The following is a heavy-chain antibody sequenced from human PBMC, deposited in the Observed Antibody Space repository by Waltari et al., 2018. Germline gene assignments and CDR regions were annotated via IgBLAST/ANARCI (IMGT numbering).Heavy chain of an antibody. V-gene: IGHV4-39*01. J-gene: IGHJ4*02. CDR1: GDAIVSVTYY. D-gene: IGHD3-3*01. CDR2: ISTAGNT. Sequence: QLQLQESGPGLVKPSETRSLTCTVPGDAIVSVTYYWAWIRQPTGRGPEWIGTISTAGNTYYNPSLKSRVTLSVDTSKNQFSLKLNSVTAADTAVYFCARRIWTQKYFDYWGQGTLLIVSS. CDR3: ARRIWTQKYFDY.